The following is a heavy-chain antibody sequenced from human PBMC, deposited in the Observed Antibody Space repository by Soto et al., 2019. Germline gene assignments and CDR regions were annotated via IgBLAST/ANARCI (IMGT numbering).Heavy chain of an antibody. D-gene: IGHD1-26*01. V-gene: IGHV1-69*04. Sequence: SVKVSCKASGGTFSSYTISWVRQAPGQGLEWMGRIIPILGIANYAQKFQGRVTITADKSTSTAYMELSSLRSEDTAVYYCARDRAFSGSYYGTPLEYWGQGTLVTVSS. CDR3: ARDRAFSGSYYGTPLEY. J-gene: IGHJ4*02. CDR2: IIPILGIA. CDR1: GGTFSSYT.